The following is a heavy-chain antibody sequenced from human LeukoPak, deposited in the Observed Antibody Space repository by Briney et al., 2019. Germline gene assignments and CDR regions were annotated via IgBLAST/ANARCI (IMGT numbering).Heavy chain of an antibody. CDR2: FIPILGIA. J-gene: IGHJ3*02. D-gene: IGHD3-10*01. Sequence: SVKVSCKASGGTLSSYVISWVRRPLGQGLEWMGRFIPILGIANYAQKFQGRVTITADKSTSTAYMELSSLRSEDTAVYYCARNYGSGSYTDAFDIWGQGTMVTVSS. CDR1: GGTLSSYV. CDR3: ARNYGSGSYTDAFDI. V-gene: IGHV1-69*04.